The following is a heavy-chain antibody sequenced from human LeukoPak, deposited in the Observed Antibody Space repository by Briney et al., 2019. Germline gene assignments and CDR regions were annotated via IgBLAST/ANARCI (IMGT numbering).Heavy chain of an antibody. CDR2: IYHSGNT. D-gene: IGHD1-26*01. CDR1: GYSISSDYY. Sequence: SETLSLTCSVSGYSISSDYYWGWIRQPPGKGLEWIGSIYHSGNTYYNPSLKSRITISVDTSKSRFSLSLGSVTAADTAIYYCARDRATTTEGFDYWGQGTLVPVSS. V-gene: IGHV4-38-2*02. J-gene: IGHJ4*02. CDR3: ARDRATTTEGFDY.